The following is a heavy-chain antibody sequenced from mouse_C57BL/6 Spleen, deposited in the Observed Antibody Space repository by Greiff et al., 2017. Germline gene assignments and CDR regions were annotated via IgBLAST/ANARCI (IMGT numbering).Heavy chain of an antibody. CDR1: GYTFTSYW. CDR3: ARGGYSFYYFDY. J-gene: IGHJ2*01. D-gene: IGHD2-12*01. Sequence: QVHVKQPGAELVKPGASVKMSCKASGYTFTSYWITWVKQRPGQGLEWIGDIYPGSGSTNYNEKFKSKATLTVDTSSSTAYMQLSSLTSEDSAVYYCARGGYSFYYFDYWGQGTTLTVSS. V-gene: IGHV1-55*01. CDR2: IYPGSGST.